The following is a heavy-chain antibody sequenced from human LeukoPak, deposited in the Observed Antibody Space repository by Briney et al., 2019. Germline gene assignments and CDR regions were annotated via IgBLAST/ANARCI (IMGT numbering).Heavy chain of an antibody. CDR2: INPNSGGT. CDR1: GYTFTSYA. Sequence: ASVKVSCKASGYTFTSYAMHWVRQAPGQGLEWMGWINPNSGGTNYAQKFQGRVTMTRDTSISTAYMELSRLGSDDTAVYYCAREGNYYDSSGYYPMGMDVWGKGTTVTISS. CDR3: AREGNYYDSSGYYPMGMDV. J-gene: IGHJ6*03. V-gene: IGHV1-2*02. D-gene: IGHD3-22*01.